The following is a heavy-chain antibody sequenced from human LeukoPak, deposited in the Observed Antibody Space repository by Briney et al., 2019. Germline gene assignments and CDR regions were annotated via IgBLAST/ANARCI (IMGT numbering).Heavy chain of an antibody. Sequence: SETLSLTCTVSGYSISSGYYWGWIRQPPGKGLEWIGSIYHSGSTYYNPSLKSRVTISVDTSKNQFSLKLSSVTAADTAVYYCARDDAFDIWGQGTMVTVSS. CDR1: GYSISSGYY. CDR2: IYHSGST. J-gene: IGHJ3*02. CDR3: ARDDAFDI. V-gene: IGHV4-38-2*02.